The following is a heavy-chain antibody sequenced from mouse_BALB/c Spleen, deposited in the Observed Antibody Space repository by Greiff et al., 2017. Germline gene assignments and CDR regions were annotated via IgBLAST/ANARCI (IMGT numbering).Heavy chain of an antibody. V-gene: IGHV5-12-2*01. D-gene: IGHD1-1*01. Sequence: EVKVVESGGGLVQPGGSLKLSCAASGFTFSSYTMSWVRQTPEKALEWVAYISNGGGSNYYPDNVKGRFTISRDNAKNTLYLQMSILKSEDTAMYYCSCSLYYARSHWYFDVWGAGTTVTVSS. CDR3: SCSLYYARSHWYFDV. CDR2: ISNGGGSN. J-gene: IGHJ1*01. CDR1: GFTFSSYT.